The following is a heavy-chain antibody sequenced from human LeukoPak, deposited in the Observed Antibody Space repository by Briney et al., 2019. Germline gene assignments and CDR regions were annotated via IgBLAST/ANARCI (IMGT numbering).Heavy chain of an antibody. CDR1: GYTFTSYG. CDR3: ARALGWAYGYFDY. V-gene: IGHV1-18*01. CDR2: ISAYNGNT. J-gene: IGHJ4*02. D-gene: IGHD4-17*01. Sequence: ASVKVSCKASGYTFTSYGISWVRQAPGQGLEWMGWISAYNGNTNYAQKLQGRVTMTTDTSTSTAYTELRSLRSDDTAVYYCARALGWAYGYFDYWGQGTLVTVSS.